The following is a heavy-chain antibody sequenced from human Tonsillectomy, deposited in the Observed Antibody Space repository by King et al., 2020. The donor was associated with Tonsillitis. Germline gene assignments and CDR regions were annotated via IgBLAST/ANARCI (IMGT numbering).Heavy chain of an antibody. J-gene: IGHJ2*01. CDR1: GFTFSDYD. Sequence: VQPVESGGGVVQPGRSLRLSCAASGFTFSDYDVHWVRQAPGKGLEWVAVISSDGSNKYYADSVEGRFTISRDNSKNTLYLQLNSLSDEDTALYYCARAPRPGQSSSWYYYFDLWGRGTLVTASS. CDR2: ISSDGSNK. D-gene: IGHD6-13*01. CDR3: ARAPRPGQSSSWYYYFDL. V-gene: IGHV3-30-3*01.